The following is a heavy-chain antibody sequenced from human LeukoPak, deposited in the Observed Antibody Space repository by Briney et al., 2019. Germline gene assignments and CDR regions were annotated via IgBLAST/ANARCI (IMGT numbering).Heavy chain of an antibody. CDR1: GGSFGVYY. CDR2: INHSGST. Sequence: SETLSLTCAVYGGSFGVYYWSSMSQPPGKGLEWIGEINHSGSTNYNPSLKSRVTMSVDTSKNQFSLKLSSVTAADTAVYYCARGRAALGRWGQGTLVTVSS. J-gene: IGHJ4*02. D-gene: IGHD6-25*01. V-gene: IGHV4-34*01. CDR3: ARGRAALGR.